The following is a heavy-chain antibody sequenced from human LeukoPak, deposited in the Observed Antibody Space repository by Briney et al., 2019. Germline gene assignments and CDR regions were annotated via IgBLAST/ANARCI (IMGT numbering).Heavy chain of an antibody. CDR1: GGTFSSYA. Sequence: SVKVSCKASGGTFSSYAISWVRQAPGQGLEWIGGIIPIFGTANYAQKFQGRVTITTDESTSTAYMELSSLRSEDTAVYYCARGRYCSSTSCYTFAFDIWGQGTMVTVSS. V-gene: IGHV1-69*05. CDR2: IIPIFGTA. J-gene: IGHJ3*02. D-gene: IGHD2-2*02. CDR3: ARGRYCSSTSCYTFAFDI.